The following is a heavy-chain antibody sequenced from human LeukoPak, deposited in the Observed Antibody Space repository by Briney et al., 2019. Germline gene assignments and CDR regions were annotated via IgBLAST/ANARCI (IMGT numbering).Heavy chain of an antibody. CDR3: AKDAGCFDY. CDR2: ISGGGGST. CDR1: GFTFSNFA. V-gene: IGHV3-23*01. Sequence: GGSLRLSCAASGFTFSNFAMSWVRQAPGKGLEWVSDISGGGGSTSYADSVKGRFTISRDNSKNTLYLQMNGLTAEDTAVYYCAKDAGCFDYWGQGTLVTVSS. J-gene: IGHJ4*02.